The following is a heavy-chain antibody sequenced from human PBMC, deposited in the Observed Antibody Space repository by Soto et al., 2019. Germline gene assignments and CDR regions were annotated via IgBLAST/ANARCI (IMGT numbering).Heavy chain of an antibody. D-gene: IGHD6-19*01. Sequence: QVQLVQSGDEVKKPGATVKVSCKASGYTFTSYDINRVRQATGQGLEWMGWMNTNSGNTGNAQKFQGRVTMTRNTPISTANMELRSLRSEDRAMAYCARERTVAGNDYKAQGTLVTVSS. J-gene: IGHJ4*02. CDR2: MNTNSGNT. V-gene: IGHV1-8*01. CDR1: GYTFTSYD. CDR3: ARERTVAGNDY.